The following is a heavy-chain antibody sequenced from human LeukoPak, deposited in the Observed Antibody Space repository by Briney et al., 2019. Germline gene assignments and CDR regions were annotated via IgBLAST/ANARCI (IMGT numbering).Heavy chain of an antibody. J-gene: IGHJ4*02. D-gene: IGHD4-17*01. CDR3: AKDRGGHDYGDYLDY. CDR2: ISYDGSNK. V-gene: IGHV3-30*04. Sequence: GGSLRLSCAASGFTFSSYAMHWVRQAPGKGLEWVAVISYDGSNKYYADSVKGRFTISRDNSKNTLYLQMNSLRAEDTAVYYCAKDRGGHDYGDYLDYWGQGTLVTVSS. CDR1: GFTFSSYA.